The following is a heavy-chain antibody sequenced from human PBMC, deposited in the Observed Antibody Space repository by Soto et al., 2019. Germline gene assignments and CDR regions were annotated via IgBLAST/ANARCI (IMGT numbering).Heavy chain of an antibody. CDR2: IYWDDDE. CDR3: AHATGGYYFDY. J-gene: IGHJ4*02. Sequence: ASGPTLVNPTQTLTLTCTVSGFSLSTSGVGVGWIRQPPGKALEWLALIYWDDDERYSPCLKSRLAITKDTSKNQVVLTMTNMDPVDTATYYCAHATGGYYFDYWGQGTLVTVSS. CDR1: GFSLSTSGVG. V-gene: IGHV2-5*02. D-gene: IGHD5-12*01.